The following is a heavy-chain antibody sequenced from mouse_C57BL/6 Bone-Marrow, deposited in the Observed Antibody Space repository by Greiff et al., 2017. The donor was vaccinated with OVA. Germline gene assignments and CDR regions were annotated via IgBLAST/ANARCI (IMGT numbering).Heavy chain of an antibody. CDR2: ISGGGGNT. CDR3: ARRVSNYEYYAMDY. D-gene: IGHD2-5*01. Sequence: VQLKESGGGLVKPGGSLKLSCAASGFTFSSYTMSWVRQTPEKRLGWVATISGGGGNTYYPDSVKGRFTISRDNAKNTLYLQMSSLRSEDTALYYCARRVSNYEYYAMDYWGQGTSVTVSS. V-gene: IGHV5-9*01. CDR1: GFTFSSYT. J-gene: IGHJ4*01.